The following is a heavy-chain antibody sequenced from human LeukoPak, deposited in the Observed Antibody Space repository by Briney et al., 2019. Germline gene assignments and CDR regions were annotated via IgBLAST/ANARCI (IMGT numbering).Heavy chain of an antibody. J-gene: IGHJ3*02. Sequence: TSETLSLTCTVSGGSICSYYWSWLRQPPGKGLEWIGYIYYSGSTNYNPSLKSRVTISVDTSKNQFSLKLSSVTAADTAVYYCARDHPDDAFDIWGQGTMVTVSS. CDR2: IYYSGST. CDR1: GGSICSYY. V-gene: IGHV4-59*01. CDR3: ARDHPDDAFDI.